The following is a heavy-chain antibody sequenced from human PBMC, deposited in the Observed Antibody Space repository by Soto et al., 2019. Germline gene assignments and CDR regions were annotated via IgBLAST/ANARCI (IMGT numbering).Heavy chain of an antibody. J-gene: IGHJ4*02. CDR2: VSYDGNNK. Sequence: QVQLVESGGGVVQPGRSLRLSCEASGFIFGSLGMHWVRQAPGKGLEWVALVSYDGNNKYYADSVKGRFTISRDNSKNTLSLQMNSLRAEDTAVYYCAKDLSYIGAALDYWGQGTLVTVSS. V-gene: IGHV3-30*18. D-gene: IGHD5-18*01. CDR3: AKDLSYIGAALDY. CDR1: GFIFGSLG.